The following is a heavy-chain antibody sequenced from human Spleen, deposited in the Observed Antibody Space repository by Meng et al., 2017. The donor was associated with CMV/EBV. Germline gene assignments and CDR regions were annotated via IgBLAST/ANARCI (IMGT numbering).Heavy chain of an antibody. Sequence: SETLSLTCSVSGASVNSSTRYWGWIRQSPGKGLEWIGSIYSGGQTFYSPSLRNRVILAVDTSKNHFSLKMTSMTTADTAVYFCAKFPDRRDTGFWGRGALVTVSS. CDR3: AKFPDRRDTGF. CDR2: IYSGGQT. CDR1: GASVNSSTRY. V-gene: IGHV4-39*02. D-gene: IGHD1-14*01. J-gene: IGHJ4*02.